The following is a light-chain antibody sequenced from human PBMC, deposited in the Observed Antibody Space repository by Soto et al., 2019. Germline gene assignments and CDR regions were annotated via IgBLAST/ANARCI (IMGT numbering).Light chain of an antibody. V-gene: IGKV1-27*01. CDR1: QGISNY. J-gene: IGKJ3*01. Sequence: DIQMTQSPSSLSASLGDRVSITCRASQGISNYLAWYQQKPGKVPELLIYAASTLKSGVPSRFGGSGSGTDFTLTISSLQPEDVATYYCQKYNSAPFTFAPGTKVDIK. CDR2: AAS. CDR3: QKYNSAPFT.